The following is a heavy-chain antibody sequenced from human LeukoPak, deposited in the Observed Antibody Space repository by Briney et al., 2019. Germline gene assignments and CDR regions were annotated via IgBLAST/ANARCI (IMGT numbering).Heavy chain of an antibody. D-gene: IGHD2/OR15-2a*01. V-gene: IGHV2-5*02. CDR1: RLLLSSPGVG. CDR3: VHRDTHYQGNTYNY. CDR2: IYWDGDK. J-gene: IGHJ4*02. Sequence: SGPTQVKPTRTLTMSGTGTRLLLSSPGVGVGWIRQPAGKALEWLSLIYWDGDKHYNPALESRRTSTKDTSKNQFFPTMTVMVPVDTATYYCVHRDTHYQGNTYNYWDQGTLLTVSS.